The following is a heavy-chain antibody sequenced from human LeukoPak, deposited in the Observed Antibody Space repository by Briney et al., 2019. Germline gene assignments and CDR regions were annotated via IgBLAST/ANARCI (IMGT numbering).Heavy chain of an antibody. D-gene: IGHD3-22*01. CDR1: GNTLTELS. Sequence: ASVTVSCKVSGNTLTELSMHWVRQAPGKGLEGMGGFHPEDGETIYAQKFKGRAIKTVDTSTETAYVELTRLRSKDTAVCYCPIYYYDSSYFDYWGQGTLVTVSS. CDR3: PIYYYDSSYFDY. J-gene: IGHJ4*02. V-gene: IGHV1-24*01. CDR2: FHPEDGET.